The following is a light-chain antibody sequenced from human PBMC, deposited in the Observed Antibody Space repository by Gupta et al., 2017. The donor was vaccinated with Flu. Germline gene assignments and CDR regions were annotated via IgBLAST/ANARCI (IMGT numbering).Light chain of an antibody. J-gene: IGKJ4*01. Sequence: DIVMTQSPATLSVSPGERATLSCRASQSVSSNLAWYQQKPGQAPRLLIYGASTRDTGIPARFSGSGYGKEFPLTISSRQSEDFAVYYCQQDNTWDPFTFGRGTKVEIK. CDR2: GAS. CDR1: QSVSSN. V-gene: IGKV3-15*01. CDR3: QQDNTWDPFT.